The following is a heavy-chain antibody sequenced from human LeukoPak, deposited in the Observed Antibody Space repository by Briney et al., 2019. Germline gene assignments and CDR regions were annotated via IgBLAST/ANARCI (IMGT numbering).Heavy chain of an antibody. CDR2: INPNSGGT. V-gene: IGHV1-2*06. CDR3: AREGSGWYGAGVYYYMDV. CDR1: GYTFTGYY. Sequence: ASVKVSCKASGYTFTGYYMHWARQAPGQGLEWMGRINPNSGGTNYAQKFQGRVTMTRDTSISTAYMELSRLRSDDTAVYYCAREGSGWYGAGVYYYMDVWGKGTTVTVSS. D-gene: IGHD6-19*01. J-gene: IGHJ6*03.